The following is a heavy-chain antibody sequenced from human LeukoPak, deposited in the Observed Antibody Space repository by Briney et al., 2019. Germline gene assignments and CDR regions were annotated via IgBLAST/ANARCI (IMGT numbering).Heavy chain of an antibody. V-gene: IGHV3-23*01. Sequence: PGGSLGLSCAASGFTFSSYAMSWVRQAPGKGLEWVSTISGSGGSTYYADSVKGRFTISRDKSKNTLYLQMNSLRAEDTAIYYCAKVLVGATSLAPKRGCFDYWGQGTLVTVSS. CDR3: AKVLVGATSLAPKRGCFDY. CDR2: ISGSGGST. D-gene: IGHD1-26*01. J-gene: IGHJ4*02. CDR1: GFTFSSYA.